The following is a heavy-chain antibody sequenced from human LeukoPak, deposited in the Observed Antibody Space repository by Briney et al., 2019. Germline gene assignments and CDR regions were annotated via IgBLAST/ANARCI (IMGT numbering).Heavy chain of an antibody. Sequence: GASVKVSCKASGYTFTSYDINWVRQATGQGLEWMGWISAYNGNTNYAQKLQGRVTMTTDTSTSTAYMELRSLRSDDAAVYYCASGDYGDAYYFDYWGQGTLVTVSS. J-gene: IGHJ4*02. V-gene: IGHV1-18*01. D-gene: IGHD4-17*01. CDR2: ISAYNGNT. CDR3: ASGDYGDAYYFDY. CDR1: GYTFTSYD.